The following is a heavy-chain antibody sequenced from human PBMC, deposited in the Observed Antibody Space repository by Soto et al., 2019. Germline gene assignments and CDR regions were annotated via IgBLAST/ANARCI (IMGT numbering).Heavy chain of an antibody. D-gene: IGHD1-20*01. CDR3: ANRSVGLTGRVYYCSGLDV. CDR2: ISYDGSNK. V-gene: IGHV3-30*18. Sequence: QVQLVESGGGVVQPGRSLRLSCAASGFTFSSYGMHWVRQAPGKGLEWVAVISYDGSNKYYADSVKGRFTISRDNSKNTLDLQMNSLSAEDTAVEYCANRSVGLTGRVYYCSGLDVWGQGTTVTVSS. J-gene: IGHJ6*02. CDR1: GFTFSSYG.